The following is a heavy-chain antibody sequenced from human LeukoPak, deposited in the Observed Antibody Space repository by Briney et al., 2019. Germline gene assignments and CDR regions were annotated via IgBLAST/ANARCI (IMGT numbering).Heavy chain of an antibody. CDR2: ISGSGGST. CDR3: AKARSGLGDPYNWFAP. Sequence: GGSLRLSCAASGFTFSNYAMSWVRQAPGKGLEWVSAISGSGGSTYYADSVKGRFTISRDNSKNTLYLQMNSLRAEDTAVYYSAKARSGLGDPYNWFAPWGQGTLVTASS. J-gene: IGHJ5*02. V-gene: IGHV3-23*01. CDR1: GFTFSNYA. D-gene: IGHD3-16*01.